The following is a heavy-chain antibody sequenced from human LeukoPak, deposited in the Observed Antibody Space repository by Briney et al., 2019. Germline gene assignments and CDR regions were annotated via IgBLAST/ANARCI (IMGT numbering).Heavy chain of an antibody. J-gene: IGHJ4*02. Sequence: GRSLRLSCAASGFTFSSYAMHWVRQAPGKVLEWVSSIRGSGGSTQYVDSVKGRFTISRDKTKNTLYLQMNSLRAEDTAVYYCAKSSYYDASGYYREYYFDSWGQGTLVTVSS. CDR1: GFTFSSYA. CDR3: AKSSYYDASGYYREYYFDS. CDR2: IRGSGGST. V-gene: IGHV3-23*01. D-gene: IGHD3-22*01.